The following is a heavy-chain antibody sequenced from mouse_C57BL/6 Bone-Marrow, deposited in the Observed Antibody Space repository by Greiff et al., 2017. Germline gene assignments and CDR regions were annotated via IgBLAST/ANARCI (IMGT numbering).Heavy chain of an antibody. CDR3: ARWGWLLPLFAY. V-gene: IGHV1-9*01. D-gene: IGHD2-3*01. CDR1: GYTFPGYW. CDR2: ILPGSGST. J-gene: IGHJ3*01. Sequence: VQLQQSGAELMKPGASVKLSCKATGYTFPGYWIEWVKQRPGHGLEWIGEILPGSGSTNYNEKFKGKATFTADTSSNPAYMQLSSLTTEDSAIYYCARWGWLLPLFAYWGQGTLVTVSA.